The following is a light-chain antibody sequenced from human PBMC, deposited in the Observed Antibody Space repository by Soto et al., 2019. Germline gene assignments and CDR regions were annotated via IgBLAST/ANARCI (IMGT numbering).Light chain of an antibody. CDR2: HTT. V-gene: IGLV1-47*02. CDR3: AAWDDSLGAVV. Sequence: QSVLTQPPSASATPGQRVTISCSGSSSNIGNNNAYWYQHVPGTAPKLIIHHTTLRPSWVPDRFAGSKSGTSASLAISGLQSDDDSDYYCAAWDDSLGAVVYGGGTKVTVL. CDR1: SSNIGNNN. J-gene: IGLJ2*01.